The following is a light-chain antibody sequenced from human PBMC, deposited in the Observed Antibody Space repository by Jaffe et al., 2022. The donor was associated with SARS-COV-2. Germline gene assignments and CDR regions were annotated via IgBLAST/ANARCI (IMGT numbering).Light chain of an antibody. CDR1: KLGDKY. Sequence: SYELTQPPSVSVSPGQTAIITCSGDKLGDKYACWYQHKPGLSPVLVIYEGTKRPSGIPERFSGSNSGNTATLTISGTQAIDEADYYCQAWDSSTAVVFGGGTKLTVL. CDR2: EGT. CDR3: QAWDSSTAVV. V-gene: IGLV3-1*01. J-gene: IGLJ2*01.